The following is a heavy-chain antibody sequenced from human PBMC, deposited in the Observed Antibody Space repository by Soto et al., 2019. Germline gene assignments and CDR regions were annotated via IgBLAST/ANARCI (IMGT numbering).Heavy chain of an antibody. CDR3: ARDLGYEYRHIENHGMEV. J-gene: IGHJ6*01. CDR2: IYYNGGT. CDR1: GGSIIVYF. V-gene: IGHV4-59*01. D-gene: IGHD3-16*01. Sequence: SETXSLTWTVSGGSIIVYFFNWIRQPPGKGLEWIGYIYYNGGTKFNPSLKSRISTSVDASKNQFSLKLSSVTAADTAVYYCARDLGYEYRHIENHGMEVWGQGTTVTV.